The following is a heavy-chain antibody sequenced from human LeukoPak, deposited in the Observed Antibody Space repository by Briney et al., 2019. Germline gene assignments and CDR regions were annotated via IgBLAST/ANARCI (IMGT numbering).Heavy chain of an antibody. CDR3: ARGWGSSSYAFDI. J-gene: IGHJ3*02. CDR1: GGSISSSSYY. Sequence: SETLSLTCTVSGGSISSSSYYWGWIRQPPGKGLEWIGSIYYSGSTNYNPSLKSRVTISVDTSKNQFSLKLSSVTAADTAVYYCARGWGSSSYAFDIWGQGTMVTVSS. CDR2: IYYSGST. D-gene: IGHD6-6*01. V-gene: IGHV4-39*07.